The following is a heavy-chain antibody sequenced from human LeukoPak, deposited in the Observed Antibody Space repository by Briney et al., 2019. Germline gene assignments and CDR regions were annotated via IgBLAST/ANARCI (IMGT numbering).Heavy chain of an antibody. CDR3: ARDINIVVVPAASYYYYYGMDV. CDR2: ISAYNGNR. J-gene: IGHJ6*02. CDR1: GYTLTSYG. V-gene: IGHV1-18*01. Sequence: ASVMVSCKASGYTLTSYGISWVRQVPGQGLEWMGWISAYNGNRNYAQKLQGRVTMTTDTSTSTAYMELRSLRSDDTAVYYCARDINIVVVPAASYYYYYGMDVWGQGTTVTVSS. D-gene: IGHD2-2*01.